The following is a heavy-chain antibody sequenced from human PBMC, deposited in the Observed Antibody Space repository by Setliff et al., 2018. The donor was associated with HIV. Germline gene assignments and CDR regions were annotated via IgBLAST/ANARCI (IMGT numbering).Heavy chain of an antibody. V-gene: IGHV3-23*01. Sequence: PGGSLRLSCAASGLIFRNYAMSWVRQAPGKGPEWVSVISDSGGSTYYADSVKGRFTISRDNSKNTLYLQMNSLRAEDTAVYYCANWAGVAEGFYGPFDYWGQGTLVTVSS. CDR2: ISDSGGST. D-gene: IGHD3-10*01. CDR3: ANWAGVAEGFYGPFDY. CDR1: GLIFRNYA. J-gene: IGHJ4*02.